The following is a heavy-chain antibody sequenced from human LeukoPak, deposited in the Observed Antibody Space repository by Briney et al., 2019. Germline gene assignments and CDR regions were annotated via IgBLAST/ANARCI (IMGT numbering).Heavy chain of an antibody. Sequence: PSETLSLTCTVFGGSISSSSYYWGWIRQPPGKGLEWIGSIYYSGSTYYNPSLKSRVTISVDTSKHQFSLKLSSVTAADTAVYYCARGIVATMFSSRRSYYFDYWGQGTLVTVSS. D-gene: IGHD5-12*01. CDR3: ARGIVATMFSSRRSYYFDY. V-gene: IGHV4-39*01. CDR2: IYYSGST. J-gene: IGHJ4*02. CDR1: GGSISSSSYY.